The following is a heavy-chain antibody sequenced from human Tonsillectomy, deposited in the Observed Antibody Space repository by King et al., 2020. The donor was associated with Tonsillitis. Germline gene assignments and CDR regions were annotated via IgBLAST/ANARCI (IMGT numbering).Heavy chain of an antibody. CDR2: IIPILGIA. J-gene: IGHJ4*02. V-gene: IGHV1-69*09. D-gene: IGHD6-19*01. Sequence: VQLVQSGAEVKKPGSSVKVSCKASGGTFSSYAISWVRQAPGQGLEWRGRIIPILGIANYAQKFQGRVTITADKSTSTAYMELRSLRSEDTAVYYCARDPSIAVAGTPPDYWGQGTLVTVSS. CDR1: GGTFSSYA. CDR3: ARDPSIAVAGTPPDY.